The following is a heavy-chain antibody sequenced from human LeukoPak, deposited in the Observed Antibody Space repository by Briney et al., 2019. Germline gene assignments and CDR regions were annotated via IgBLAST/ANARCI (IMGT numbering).Heavy chain of an antibody. CDR1: GFSFSSPG. J-gene: IGHJ3*02. Sequence: PGGSLGLSCTASGFSFSSPGMNWVRQAPGKGLEWVSSINGESTFKVYADSVKGRFTISRDNAKNSLYLQMDSLRAEDTAVYYCAKYQTGTWTSYDSSDIWGQGTLVTVSS. V-gene: IGHV3-21*01. CDR2: INGESTFK. D-gene: IGHD1-7*01. CDR3: AKYQTGTWTSYDSSDI.